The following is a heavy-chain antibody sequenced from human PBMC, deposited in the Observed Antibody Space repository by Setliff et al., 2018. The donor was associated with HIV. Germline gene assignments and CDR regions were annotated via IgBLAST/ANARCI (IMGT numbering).Heavy chain of an antibody. V-gene: IGHV4-59*01. D-gene: IGHD3-10*01. CDR2: VYYSGST. Sequence: SETLSLTCTVSGDSMSSYYWSWIRQAPGKGLEWIGYVYYSGSTTYNASLKSRVTISVDTSKNQFSLKLSSVTAADRAVYYCARGLWFGGSYWFDPWGQGTLVTVSS. CDR3: ARGLWFGGSYWFDP. CDR1: GDSMSSYY. J-gene: IGHJ5*02.